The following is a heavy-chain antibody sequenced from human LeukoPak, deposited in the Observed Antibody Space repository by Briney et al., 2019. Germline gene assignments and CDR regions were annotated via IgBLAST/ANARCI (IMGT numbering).Heavy chain of an antibody. D-gene: IGHD3-3*01. CDR3: ARAPRDDFWSGYYHWFDP. CDR1: GGSISSHY. V-gene: IGHV4-59*11. CDR2: IYYSGST. Sequence: PSETLSLTCTVSGGSISSHYWSWIRQPPGKGLEWIGYIYYSGSTNYNPSLKSRVTISVDTSKNQFSLKLSSVTAADTAVYYCARAPRDDFWSGYYHWFDPWGQGTLVTVSS. J-gene: IGHJ5*02.